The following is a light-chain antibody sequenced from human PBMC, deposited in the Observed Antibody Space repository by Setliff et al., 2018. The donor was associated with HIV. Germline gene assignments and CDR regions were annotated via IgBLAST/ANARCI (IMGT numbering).Light chain of an antibody. Sequence: QSVLAQPASVSGSPGQSITISCTGTSSDVGGYTYVSWHQQHPGKAPKLIIYEVRNRPSGVSTRFSGSKSGNTASLTISGLQPEDEADYYCASYAITITLPFGTGTKGTVL. CDR2: EVR. V-gene: IGLV2-14*03. CDR3: ASYAITITLP. CDR1: SSDVGGYTY. J-gene: IGLJ1*01.